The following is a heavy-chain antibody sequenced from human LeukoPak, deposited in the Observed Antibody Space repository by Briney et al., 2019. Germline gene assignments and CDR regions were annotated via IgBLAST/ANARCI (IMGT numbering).Heavy chain of an antibody. CDR3: ARDNSVRDEAWWFNP. CDR2: ISSSSSYI. J-gene: IGHJ5*02. CDR1: GFTFSDYN. V-gene: IGHV3-21*04. D-gene: IGHD5-24*01. Sequence: GGSLRLSCAASGFTFSDYNMNWVRQAPGKGLEWVSSISSSSSYIYYADSVKGRFTISRDNAKNSLYLQMNSLRSEDTAVYYCARDNSVRDEAWWFNPWGQGTLVTVSS.